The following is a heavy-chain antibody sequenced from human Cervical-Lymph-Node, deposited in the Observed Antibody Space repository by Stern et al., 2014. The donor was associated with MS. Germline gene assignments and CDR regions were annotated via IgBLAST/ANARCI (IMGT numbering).Heavy chain of an antibody. V-gene: IGHV4-59*01. CDR1: GDSISSNY. CDR3: ARLLQAYFYGMDV. CDR2: IYYTGST. J-gene: IGHJ6*02. Sequence: QLQLQESGPGLVKPSETLSLTCTVSGDSISSNYWGWIRQPPGKRLEWIGYIYYTGSTNYNPSLKSRVTISVDTSKNQFSLNLSSVTAADTAVYYCARLLQAYFYGMDVWGHGTTVTVSS. D-gene: IGHD3-10*01.